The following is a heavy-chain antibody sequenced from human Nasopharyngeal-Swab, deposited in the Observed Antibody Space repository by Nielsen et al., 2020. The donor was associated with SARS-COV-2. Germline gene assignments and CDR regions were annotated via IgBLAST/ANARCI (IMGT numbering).Heavy chain of an antibody. CDR3: ARLAIAARRGSGDY. J-gene: IGHJ4*02. V-gene: IGHV4-34*01. Sequence: SETLSLTCAVYGGSFSGYYWSWIRQPPGKGLEWIGEINHSGSTNYNPSLKSRVTISVDTSKNQFSLKLSSVTAAGTAVYYCARLAIAARRGSGDYWGQGTLVTVSS. D-gene: IGHD6-6*01. CDR2: INHSGST. CDR1: GGSFSGYY.